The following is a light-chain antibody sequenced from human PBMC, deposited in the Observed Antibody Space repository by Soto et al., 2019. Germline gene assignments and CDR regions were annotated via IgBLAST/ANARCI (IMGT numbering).Light chain of an antibody. V-gene: IGKV3-15*01. J-gene: IGKJ4*01. CDR3: QQYNNWPPLT. CDR1: QSVSSN. CDR2: AAS. Sequence: EIVMTQSPATLSVSPGERATLSCRDSQSVSSNLAWYQQKPGQAPRLLIYAASTRATGIPARFSGSGSGTEFTLTISSLQSEDFAVYYCQQYNNWPPLTFGGGTKVEIK.